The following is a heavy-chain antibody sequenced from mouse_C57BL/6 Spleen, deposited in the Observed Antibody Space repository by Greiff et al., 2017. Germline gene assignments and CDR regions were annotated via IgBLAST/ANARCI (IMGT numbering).Heavy chain of an antibody. CDR3: ASGALDYYGSSYNY. V-gene: IGHV1-81*01. CDR1: GYTFTSYG. J-gene: IGHJ2*01. D-gene: IGHD1-1*01. Sequence: QVQLQQSGAELARPGASVKLSCKASGYTFTSYGISWVKQRTGQGLEWIGEIYPRSGNTYYNEKFKGKATLTADKSSSTAYMELRSLTSEDSAVYFCASGALDYYGSSYNYWGQGTTLTVSS. CDR2: IYPRSGNT.